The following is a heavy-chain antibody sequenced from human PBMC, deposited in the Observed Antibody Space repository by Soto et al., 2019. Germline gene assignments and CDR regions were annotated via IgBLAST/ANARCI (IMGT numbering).Heavy chain of an antibody. D-gene: IGHD3-10*01. CDR2: VNQSGST. CDR1: GGSFSGYY. V-gene: IGHV4-34*01. CDR3: ASCRTGLIWFGELDYGMDV. Sequence: PSETLYLTCAVYGGSFSGYYWSGIRQPPGKGLEWIGEVNQSGSTNYNPSLKSLVTISLDTSKNQYSLKLTSVTTADKALYYCASCRTGLIWFGELDYGMDVWGQGTTVTVS. J-gene: IGHJ6*02.